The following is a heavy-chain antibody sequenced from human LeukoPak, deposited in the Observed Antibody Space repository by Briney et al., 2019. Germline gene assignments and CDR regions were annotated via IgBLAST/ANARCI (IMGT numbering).Heavy chain of an antibody. J-gene: IGHJ4*02. CDR1: GFTFTSSA. CDR3: AAYGSGSYYKYYFDY. V-gene: IGHV1-58*01. CDR2: IVVGSGNT. Sequence: RASVKVCCKASGFTFTSSAVQWVRQARGQRLEWIGWIVVGSGNTNYAQKFQERVTITRDMSTSTAYMELSSLRSEDTAVYYCAAYGSGSYYKYYFDYWGQGTLVTVSS. D-gene: IGHD3-10*01.